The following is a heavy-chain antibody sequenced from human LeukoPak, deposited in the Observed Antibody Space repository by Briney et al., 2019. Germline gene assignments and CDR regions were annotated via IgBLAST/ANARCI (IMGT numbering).Heavy chain of an antibody. V-gene: IGHV4-34*01. D-gene: IGHD3-22*01. CDR3: ARGPDSSGYYYESWFDP. CDR2: INHSGST. J-gene: IGHJ5*02. CDR1: GRSFSGYY. Sequence: PSETLSLTCAVYGRSFSGYYWSWIRQPPGKGLEWIGEINHSGSTNYNPSLKSRVTISVDTSKNQFSLKLSSVTAADTAVYYCARGPDSSGYYYESWFDPWGQGTLVTVSS.